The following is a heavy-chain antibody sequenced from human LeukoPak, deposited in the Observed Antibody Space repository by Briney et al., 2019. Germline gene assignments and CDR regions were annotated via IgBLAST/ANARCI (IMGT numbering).Heavy chain of an antibody. CDR3: TTASAVAY. CDR1: GFTFSHAW. J-gene: IGHJ4*02. Sequence: GGSLRLSCAASGFTFSHAWMSWVRQAPGKGLEWVGRVKSKTDGGTTDYAAPVKGRFSISRDDAKNMLFLQMNSLKTEDTAVYYCTTASAVAYWGQGTLVTVSS. CDR2: VKSKTDGGTT. V-gene: IGHV3-15*01.